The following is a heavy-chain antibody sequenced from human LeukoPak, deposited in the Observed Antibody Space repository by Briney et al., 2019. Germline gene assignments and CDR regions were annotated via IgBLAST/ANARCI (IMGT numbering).Heavy chain of an antibody. Sequence: SQTLSLTCTVSGGSTSSGSYYWSWIRQPAGKGLEWIGRIYTSGSTNYNPSLKSRVTISVDTSKNQFSLKLSSVTAADTAVYYCARAKSGGYSYGYYFDYWGQGTLVTVSS. D-gene: IGHD5-18*01. CDR1: GGSTSSGSYY. CDR3: ARAKSGGYSYGYYFDY. J-gene: IGHJ4*02. V-gene: IGHV4-61*02. CDR2: IYTSGST.